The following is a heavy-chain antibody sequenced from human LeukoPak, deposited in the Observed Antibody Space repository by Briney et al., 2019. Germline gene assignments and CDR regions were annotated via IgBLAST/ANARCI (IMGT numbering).Heavy chain of an antibody. V-gene: IGHV1-2*02. Sequence: ASVKVSCKASGYTFTGYYMHWVRQAPGQGLEWMGWINPNSGGTNYAQKFQGRVTMTRDTSISTAYMELSRLRSDDTAAYYCASSRGTMYDFWSGPRDYWGQGTLVTVSS. CDR2: INPNSGGT. J-gene: IGHJ4*02. CDR1: GYTFTGYY. D-gene: IGHD3-3*01. CDR3: ASSRGTMYDFWSGPRDY.